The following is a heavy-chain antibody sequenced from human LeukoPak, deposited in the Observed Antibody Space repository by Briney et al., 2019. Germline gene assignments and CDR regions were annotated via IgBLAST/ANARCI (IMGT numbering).Heavy chain of an antibody. Sequence: GGSLRLSCAASGFTFSTYGMHWVRQAPGKGLEWVAVISYDGNNKYYADSVKGRFTISRDNAKNSLYLQMNSLRAEDTAVYYCAELGITMIGGVWGKGTTVTISS. J-gene: IGHJ6*04. CDR2: ISYDGNNK. CDR1: GFTFSTYG. CDR3: AELGITMIGGV. D-gene: IGHD3-10*02. V-gene: IGHV3-30*18.